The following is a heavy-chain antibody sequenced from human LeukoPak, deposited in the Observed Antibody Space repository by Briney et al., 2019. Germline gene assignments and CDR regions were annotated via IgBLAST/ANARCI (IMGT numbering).Heavy chain of an antibody. Sequence: SETLSLTCTVSGGSISSSSYYWGWIRQPPGKGLEWIGSIYYNGSTYYNPSLKSRVTISVDTSKNQFSLKLSSVTAADTAVYYCARIFTDSSLYFDYWGQGTLVTVSS. CDR3: ARIFTDSSLYFDY. J-gene: IGHJ4*02. V-gene: IGHV4-39*01. CDR1: GGSISSSSYY. D-gene: IGHD6-6*01. CDR2: IYYNGST.